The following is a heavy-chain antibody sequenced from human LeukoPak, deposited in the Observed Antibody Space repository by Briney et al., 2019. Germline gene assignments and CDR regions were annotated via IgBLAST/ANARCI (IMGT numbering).Heavy chain of an antibody. CDR1: GFTFSDHFSDYY. CDR2: ISSSGSAI. V-gene: IGHV3-11*04. CDR3: AKLGRNYFDY. J-gene: IGHJ4*02. D-gene: IGHD7-27*01. Sequence: GSLRLSCAASGFTFSDHFSDYYMSWIRQAPGKGLEWVSYISSSGSAIYYADSVKGRFTISRDNAKNSLYLQMNSLRAEDTAVYYYAKLGRNYFDYWGQGTLVTVSS.